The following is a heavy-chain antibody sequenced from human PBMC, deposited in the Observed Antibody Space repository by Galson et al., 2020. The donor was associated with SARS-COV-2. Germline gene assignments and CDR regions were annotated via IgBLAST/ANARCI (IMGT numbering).Heavy chain of an antibody. CDR2: INSGSIYI. CDR1: GFTFSSYS. V-gene: IGHV3-21*01. D-gene: IGHD3-10*01. Sequence: GSLRLSCAASGFTFSSYSMNWVRQAPGKGLEWVSSINSGSIYIYYADSVKGRFTISRDNAKNSLYLQMNSLRAEDTAVYYCARDRTTMVRGAVDQWGQGILVTVSS. J-gene: IGHJ4*02. CDR3: ARDRTTMVRGAVDQ.